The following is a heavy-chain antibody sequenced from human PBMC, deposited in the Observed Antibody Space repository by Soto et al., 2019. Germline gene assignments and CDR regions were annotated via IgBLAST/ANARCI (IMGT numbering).Heavy chain of an antibody. CDR1: GYTFTRYG. CDR2: ISAYNGNT. V-gene: IGHV1-18*01. D-gene: IGHD3-3*01. Sequence: ASVKVSCKASGYTFTRYGISWVRQAPGQGLEWMGWISAYNGNTNYAQKLQGRVTMTTDTSTSTAYMELRSLRSDDTAVYYCAREVYSLTIFGVATNYYYGMDVWGQGTTVTVSS. J-gene: IGHJ6*02. CDR3: AREVYSLTIFGVATNYYYGMDV.